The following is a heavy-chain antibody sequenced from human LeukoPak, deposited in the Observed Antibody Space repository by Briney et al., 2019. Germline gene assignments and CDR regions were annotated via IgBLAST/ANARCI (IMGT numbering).Heavy chain of an antibody. J-gene: IGHJ6*02. CDR1: GGSFSGYY. CDR3: ARGGLGMRLSVWDYYYYGMDV. D-gene: IGHD6-19*01. CDR2: INHSGST. V-gene: IGHV4-34*01. Sequence: PSETLSLTCPVYGGSFSGYYWSWIRQPPGKGLEWIGEINHSGSTNYNPSLKSRVTISVDTSKNQFSLKLSSVTAADTAVYYCARGGLGMRLSVWDYYYYGMDVWGQGTTVTVSS.